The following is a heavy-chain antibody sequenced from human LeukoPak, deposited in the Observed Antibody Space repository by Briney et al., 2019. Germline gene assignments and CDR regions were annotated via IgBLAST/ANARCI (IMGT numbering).Heavy chain of an antibody. D-gene: IGHD3-10*01. CDR1: GSCFTSYR. CDR3: ARRLGSGSGRFPDY. J-gene: IGHJ4*02. V-gene: IGHV5-51*01. Sequence: AASLQISYQGSGSCFTSYRIGWVRPMPGKGLAWMGIIYPGDSDTRYSLSFQGQVTISADTSISTDYLLWSSLKASDTAMYYCARRLGSGSGRFPDYWGQGTLVTVSS. CDR2: IYPGDSDT.